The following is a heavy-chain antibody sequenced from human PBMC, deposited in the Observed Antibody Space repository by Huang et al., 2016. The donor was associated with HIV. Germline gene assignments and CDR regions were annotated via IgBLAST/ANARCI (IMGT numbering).Heavy chain of an antibody. D-gene: IGHD5-18*01. CDR2: ISSSGSAK. J-gene: IGHJ4*02. CDR1: GFTFSSYS. Sequence: EVHLVESGGGLVQPGGSLRLSCAASGFTFSSYSMNWVRQTQGKGLEWFCYISSSGSAKYYADSVKDRFTISRDNANNSLYLQMNSLRAEDAGVYFCAMGYGPFDFWGQGTLVTVSS. CDR3: AMGYGPFDF. V-gene: IGHV3-48*01.